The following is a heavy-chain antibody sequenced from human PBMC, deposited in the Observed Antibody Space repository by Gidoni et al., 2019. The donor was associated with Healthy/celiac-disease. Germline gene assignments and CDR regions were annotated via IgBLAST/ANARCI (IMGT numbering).Heavy chain of an antibody. D-gene: IGHD2-21*02. CDR1: GGSISSRSYY. V-gene: IGHV4-39*01. CDR3: KVNYRVTEDY. Sequence: QLQLQESGPGLVKPAETLSLTCTVSGGSISSRSYYWGWIRQPPWKGLECIGSIYYSWCTYSHPSLQSRVPISVDTSKNQFSLKLSSVTAADTAVYYCKVNYRVTEDYWGQGTLVTVSS. CDR2: IYYSWCT. J-gene: IGHJ4*02.